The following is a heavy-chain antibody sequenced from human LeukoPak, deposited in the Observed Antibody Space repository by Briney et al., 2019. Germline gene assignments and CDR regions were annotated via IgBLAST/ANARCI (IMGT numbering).Heavy chain of an antibody. V-gene: IGHV4-34*01. J-gene: IGHJ6*03. CDR3: ARVGYSYVINDWSRTGLGAYPTKYYYHMDV. CDR1: GGSFSGYY. CDR2: INISGST. Sequence: SETLSLTCAVYGGSFSGYYWSWIRQPPGKGLEWIGEINISGSTNYTRSLKSRVTISGDTSKNQFSLKLSSVTAADTAVYFCARVGYSYVINDWSRTGLGAYPTKYYYHMDVWGKGTTVTVSS. D-gene: IGHD5-18*01.